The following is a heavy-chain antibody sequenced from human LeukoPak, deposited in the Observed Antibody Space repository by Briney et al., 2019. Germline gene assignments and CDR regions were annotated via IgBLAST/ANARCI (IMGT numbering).Heavy chain of an antibody. CDR2: IVPIFGTA. CDR3: ARGHYYDSSGYYSYYYYGMDV. V-gene: IGHV1-69*13. J-gene: IGHJ6*02. CDR1: GGTFSSYA. D-gene: IGHD3-22*01. Sequence: SVKVSCKASGGTFSSYAISWVRQAPGQGLEWMGGIVPIFGTANYAQKFQGRVTITADESTSTAYMELSSLRSEDTAVYYCARGHYYDSSGYYSYYYYGMDVWGQGTTVTVSS.